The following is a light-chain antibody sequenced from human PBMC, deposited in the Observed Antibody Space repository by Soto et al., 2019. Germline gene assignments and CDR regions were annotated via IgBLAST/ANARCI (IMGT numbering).Light chain of an antibody. CDR1: QRISNY. J-gene: IGKJ3*01. V-gene: IGKV1-27*01. CDR2: AAS. CDR3: QNYTSAPIT. Sequence: DIQMTQSPSTLSVSVGDRVTITCRASQRISNYLAWYQQKPGKVPKLLIYAASTLQSGVPSRFSGSGSGTDFNPTISSRQHEDVATYSCQNYTSAPITYGPGTKVDIK.